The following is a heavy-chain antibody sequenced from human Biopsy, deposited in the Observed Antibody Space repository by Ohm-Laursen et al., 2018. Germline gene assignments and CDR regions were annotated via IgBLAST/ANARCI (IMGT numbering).Heavy chain of an antibody. J-gene: IGHJ4*02. CDR2: IASSGGTT. CDR3: ARDTPETYDYDNDDNSPFPRRYIDY. CDR1: GFHFSDYY. Sequence: RLSCAASGFHFSDYYMSWIRQAPGKGLEWISYIASSGGTTYYVDSVKGRFTISRDNAEKSLYLQMNSLRAEDTAVYYCARDTPETYDYDNDDNSPFPRRYIDYWGQGTLVTVSS. V-gene: IGHV3-11*01. D-gene: IGHD3-22*01.